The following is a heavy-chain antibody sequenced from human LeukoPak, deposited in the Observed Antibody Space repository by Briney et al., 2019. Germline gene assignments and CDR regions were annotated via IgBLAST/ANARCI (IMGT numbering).Heavy chain of an antibody. CDR1: GGTFSSYA. V-gene: IGHV1-69*05. J-gene: IGHJ6*02. CDR2: IIPIFGTA. CDR3: ARGSLVVAASPPYYYYGMDV. Sequence: SVKVSCKASGGTFSSYAISWVRQAPGQGLEWMGGIIPIFGTANYAQKFQGRVTITTDESTSTAYMELSSLRSEDTAVYYCARGSLVVAASPPYYYYGMDVWGQGTTVTVSS. D-gene: IGHD2-15*01.